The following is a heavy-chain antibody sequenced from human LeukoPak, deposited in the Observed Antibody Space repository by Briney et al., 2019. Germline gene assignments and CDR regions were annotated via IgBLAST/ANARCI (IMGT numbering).Heavy chain of an antibody. D-gene: IGHD2-2*01. V-gene: IGHV1-46*01. CDR3: ARAGYCSSTSCLEIYYFDY. Sequence: GGSTSYAQKFQGRVTMTRDTSTSTVYMELSSLRSEDTAVYYCARAGYCSSTSCLEIYYFDYWGQGTLVTVSS. CDR2: GGST. J-gene: IGHJ4*02.